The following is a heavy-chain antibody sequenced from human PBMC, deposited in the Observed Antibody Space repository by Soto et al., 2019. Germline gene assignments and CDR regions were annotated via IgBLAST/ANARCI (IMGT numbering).Heavy chain of an antibody. D-gene: IGHD3-9*01. CDR2: ISAYNGNT. CDR1: GYTFTSYG. CDR3: ARDSYDILTCFEINERAFYI. J-gene: IGHJ3*02. Sequence: QVQLVQSGAEVKKPGASVKVSCKASGYTFTSYGISWVRQAPGQGLEWMGWISAYNGNTNYAQKLQGRVTMTTDTATSKAYLELRRLRSDDTAVYYGARDSYDILTCFEINERAFYIWGQGTMGTGSS. V-gene: IGHV1-18*01.